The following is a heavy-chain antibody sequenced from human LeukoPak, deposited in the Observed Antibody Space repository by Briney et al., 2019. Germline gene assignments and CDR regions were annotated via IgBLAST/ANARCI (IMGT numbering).Heavy chain of an antibody. J-gene: IGHJ6*02. CDR2: TRNKANSFTT. CDR1: GFTFSDHY. D-gene: IGHD5-12*01. V-gene: IGHV3-72*01. Sequence: PGGSLGLSCAASGFTFSDHYLDWVRQAPGKGLEWVGRTRNKANSFTTEYAASVKGRFTISRDDSKNSLYLQMNSLKTEDTAVYYCTSSAYGRGMDVWGQGTTVTISS. CDR3: TSSAYGRGMDV.